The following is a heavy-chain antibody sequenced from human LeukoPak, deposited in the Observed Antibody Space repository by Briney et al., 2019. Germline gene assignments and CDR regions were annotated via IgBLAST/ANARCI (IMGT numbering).Heavy chain of an antibody. CDR3: ARTSSGGYNWFDP. Sequence: SVKVSCKASGGTFSSYTISWVRQAPGQGLEWMGRIIPILGIANYAQKFQGRVTITTDESTSTAYMELSSLRSEDTAVYYCARTSSGGYNWFDPWGQGTLVTVSS. CDR2: IIPILGIA. CDR1: GGTFSSYT. J-gene: IGHJ5*02. D-gene: IGHD6-19*01. V-gene: IGHV1-69*02.